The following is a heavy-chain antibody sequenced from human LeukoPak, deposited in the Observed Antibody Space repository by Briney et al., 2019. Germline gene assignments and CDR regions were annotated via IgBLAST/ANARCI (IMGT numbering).Heavy chain of an antibody. CDR2: INPNSGGT. Sequence: ASVKVSCKASGYTFTGYYMHWVLQAPGQGLEWMGRINPNSGGTNYAQKFQGRVTMTRDTSISTAYMELSRLRSDDTAVYYCARSLEWLYDAFDIWGQGTMVTVSS. CDR3: ARSLEWLYDAFDI. V-gene: IGHV1-2*06. CDR1: GYTFTGYY. J-gene: IGHJ3*02. D-gene: IGHD3-3*01.